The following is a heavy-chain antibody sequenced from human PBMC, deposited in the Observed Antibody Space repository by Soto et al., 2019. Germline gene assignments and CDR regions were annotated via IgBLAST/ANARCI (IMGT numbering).Heavy chain of an antibody. D-gene: IGHD3-16*02. CDR1: GGSISSYY. V-gene: IGHV4-59*01. Sequence: PSETLSLTCTVSGGSISSYYWSWIRQPPGKGLEWIGYIYYSGSTNYNPSLKSRVTISVDTSKNQFSLKLSSVTAADTAVYYCARLDGRLRLGELSSYHIYYYGMDVWGQGTTVTVYS. CDR3: ARLDGRLRLGELSSYHIYYYGMDV. CDR2: IYYSGST. J-gene: IGHJ6*02.